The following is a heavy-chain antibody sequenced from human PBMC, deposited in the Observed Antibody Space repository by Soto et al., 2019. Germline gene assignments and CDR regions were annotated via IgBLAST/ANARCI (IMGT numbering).Heavy chain of an antibody. V-gene: IGHV3-74*01. Sequence: PGGSLRLSCAASGFTFSDYWMNWVRQAPGKGLVWVSRIDSDGGSTSYADSVKGRFTISRDNAKNTLYLQMNSLRAEDTAVYYCAKSNWFDPWGQGTLVTVPS. J-gene: IGHJ5*02. CDR1: GFTFSDYW. CDR2: IDSDGGST. CDR3: AKSNWFDP.